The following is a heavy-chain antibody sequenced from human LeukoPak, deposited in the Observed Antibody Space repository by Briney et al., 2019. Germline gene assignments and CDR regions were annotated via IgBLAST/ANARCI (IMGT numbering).Heavy chain of an antibody. CDR3: ARSEAVAWSFDL. CDR2: LNTDGRDT. J-gene: IGHJ2*01. D-gene: IGHD6-19*01. CDR1: GFNFSAYW. V-gene: IGHV3-74*01. Sequence: PGGSLRLSCAASGFNFSAYWMHWVRQAPGKGLVWVSRLNTDGRDTRYADSVQGRFTISRDNAKSTLYLQMNSLRAEDTAVYYCARSEAVAWSFDLWGRGTLVTVSS.